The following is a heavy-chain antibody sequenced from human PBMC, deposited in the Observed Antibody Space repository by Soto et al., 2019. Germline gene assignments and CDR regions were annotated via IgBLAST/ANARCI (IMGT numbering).Heavy chain of an antibody. CDR1: GFTFSSYS. CDR3: ARDLGYYDSSGRRSAFDI. D-gene: IGHD3-22*01. V-gene: IGHV3-21*01. J-gene: IGHJ3*02. Sequence: GGSLRLSCAASGFTFSSYSMNWVRQAPGKGLEWVSSISSSSSYIYYADSVKGRFTISRDNAKNSLYLQMNSLRAEDTTVYYCARDLGYYDSSGRRSAFDIWGQGTMVT. CDR2: ISSSSSYI.